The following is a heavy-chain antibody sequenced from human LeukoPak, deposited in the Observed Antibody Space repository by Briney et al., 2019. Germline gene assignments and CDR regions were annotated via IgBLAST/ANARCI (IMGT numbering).Heavy chain of an antibody. Sequence: GESLKISCKGSGYSFTSYWIGWVRQMPGKGLEWMGIIYPGDSDTRYSPSFQGQVTISADKSISTAYLQWSSLKASDTAMYYCARDVYGAKIGEEAFDIWGQGTMVTVSS. CDR2: IYPGDSDT. CDR3: ARDVYGAKIGEEAFDI. J-gene: IGHJ3*02. V-gene: IGHV5-51*01. D-gene: IGHD4/OR15-4a*01. CDR1: GYSFTSYW.